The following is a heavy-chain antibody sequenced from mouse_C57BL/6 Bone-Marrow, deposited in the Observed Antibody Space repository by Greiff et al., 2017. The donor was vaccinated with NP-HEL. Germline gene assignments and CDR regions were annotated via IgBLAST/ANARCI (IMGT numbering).Heavy chain of an antibody. CDR2: IRYDGSN. Sequence: EVQLQESVPGLVKPSQSLSLTCSVTGYSITSGYYWNWIRQFPGNKLESMGYIRYDGSNNYNPSLKNRISITRDTSKNQFFLKLNSVTTEDTATYYCARGGDYGRAGYFDYWGQGTTLTVSS. CDR1: GYSITSGYY. D-gene: IGHD1-1*01. J-gene: IGHJ2*01. CDR3: ARGGDYGRAGYFDY. V-gene: IGHV3-6*01.